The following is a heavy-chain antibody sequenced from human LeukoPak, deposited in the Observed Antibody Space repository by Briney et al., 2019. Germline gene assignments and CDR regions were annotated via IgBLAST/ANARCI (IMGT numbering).Heavy chain of an antibody. CDR1: GFTFSSHA. CDR2: ISGSGGST. V-gene: IGHV3-23*01. J-gene: IGHJ3*02. D-gene: IGHD1-26*01. Sequence: GGSLRLSCAASGFTFSSHAMSWVRQAPGKGLEWVSAISGSGGSTYYADSVKGRFTISRDNSKNTLYLQMNSLRAEDTAVYYCAAHKWELPKFGAFDIWGQGTMVTVSS. CDR3: AAHKWELPKFGAFDI.